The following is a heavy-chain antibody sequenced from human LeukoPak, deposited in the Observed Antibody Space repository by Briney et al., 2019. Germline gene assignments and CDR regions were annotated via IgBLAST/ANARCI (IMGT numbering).Heavy chain of an antibody. V-gene: IGHV3-23*01. J-gene: IGHJ4*02. Sequence: GGSLRLSCAASGFTFAGYAMSWVRQAPGKGLEWVSLISGSGGITYCADSVKGRFTISRDNSKNTLYLQMNSLRAEDTAVYYCAKDQAFGSGNYFDYWGQGTLVTVSS. D-gene: IGHD3-10*01. CDR2: ISGSGGIT. CDR1: GFTFAGYA. CDR3: AKDQAFGSGNYFDY.